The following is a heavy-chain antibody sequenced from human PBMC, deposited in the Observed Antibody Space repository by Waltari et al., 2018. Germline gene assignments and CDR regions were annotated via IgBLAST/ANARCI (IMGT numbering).Heavy chain of an antibody. V-gene: IGHV3-7*01. CDR1: GFSFSTYW. D-gene: IGHD1-26*01. Sequence: EVQLVESGGGLVQPGGSLRLSCAASGFSFSTYWMTWVRQAPGKGLEWVANIKYDESERHYLDSGEGRFTISRDNAKTSLYLQMTSLRVEDTAVYYCARIQYAGAHGAFDIWGQGTMVTVSS. J-gene: IGHJ3*02. CDR3: ARIQYAGAHGAFDI. CDR2: IKYDESER.